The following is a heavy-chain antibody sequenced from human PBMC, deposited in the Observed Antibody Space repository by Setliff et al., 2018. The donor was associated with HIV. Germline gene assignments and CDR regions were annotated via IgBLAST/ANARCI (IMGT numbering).Heavy chain of an antibody. Sequence: SETLSLTCSVSGGSISSHYWSWNRQPPGKGLELIGYIYYIGGTNYNPSLKSRVTISIDTSKSQFSLKLTSVSAADTAIYYCARVPYPADYYMDVWGKGTTVTVSS. J-gene: IGHJ6*03. CDR2: IYYIGGT. CDR3: ARVPYPADYYMDV. CDR1: GGSISSHY. D-gene: IGHD6-19*01. V-gene: IGHV4-59*11.